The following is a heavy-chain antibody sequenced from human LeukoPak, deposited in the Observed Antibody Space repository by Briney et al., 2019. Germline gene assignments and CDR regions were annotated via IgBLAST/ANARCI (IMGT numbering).Heavy chain of an antibody. J-gene: IGHJ6*02. V-gene: IGHV1-8*01. CDR1: GYTCTSYD. CDR3: ARGWRYYDFWSGYWERRKDYYGMEV. Sequence: VASVKASCKPSGYTCTSYDINWVRQATGQGLEWMGWMNPNNGNTVYAQKFQGRVTMTRNTSISTAYMELSSLRSEDTAIYYCARGWRYYDFWSGYWERRKDYYGMEVWGPGTTVTVSS. CDR2: MNPNNGNT. D-gene: IGHD3-3*01.